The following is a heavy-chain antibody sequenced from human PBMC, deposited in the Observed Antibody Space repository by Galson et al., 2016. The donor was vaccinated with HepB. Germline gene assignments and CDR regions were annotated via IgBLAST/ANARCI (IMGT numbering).Heavy chain of an antibody. Sequence: SLRLSCAASGFTFSTYNMNWVRQAPGKGLEWVSSISYNIYYADSVRGRFTISRDNAKNSLFLQMNSLRSEDTAVYYCARYGDEAGWNFHQWGQGTLVTVSS. D-gene: IGHD6-19*01. CDR1: GFTFSTYN. CDR3: ARYGDEAGWNFHQ. CDR2: ISYNI. J-gene: IGHJ1*01. V-gene: IGHV3-21*04.